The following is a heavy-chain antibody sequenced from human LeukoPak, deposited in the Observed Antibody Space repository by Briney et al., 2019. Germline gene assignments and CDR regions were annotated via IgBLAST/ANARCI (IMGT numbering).Heavy chain of an antibody. J-gene: IGHJ4*02. CDR3: ATADGGSLIFDY. Sequence: ASVKVSCKVSGYTLTELSMHWVRQAPGKGLEWMGGFDPEDGETIYAQKFQGRDTMTEDTSTDTAYMELSSLRSEDTAVYYCATADGGSLIFDYWGQGTLVTVSS. V-gene: IGHV1-24*01. CDR2: FDPEDGET. CDR1: GYTLTELS. D-gene: IGHD4-23*01.